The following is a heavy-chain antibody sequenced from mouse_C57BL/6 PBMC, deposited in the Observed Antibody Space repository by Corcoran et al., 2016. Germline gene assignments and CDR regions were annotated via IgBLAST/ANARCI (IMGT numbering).Heavy chain of an antibody. CDR3: ASVRLLRYPHYFDV. V-gene: IGHV1-26*01. CDR1: GYTFTNYY. J-gene: IGHJ1*03. D-gene: IGHD1-1*01. CDR2: INPNNGGT. Sequence: EVQLQQSGPELVKPGASVKISCKASGYTFTNYYMNWVKQSHGKRIEWIGDINPNNGGTSYNHKFKGKATLTVDKSSITAYMELRSLTSEDSAVYYCASVRLLRYPHYFDVLGTGTTVTVSS.